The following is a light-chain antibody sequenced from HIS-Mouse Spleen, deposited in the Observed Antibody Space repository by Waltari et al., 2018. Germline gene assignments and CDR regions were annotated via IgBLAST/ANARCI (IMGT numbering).Light chain of an antibody. CDR1: RGSIASNY. CDR3: QSYDSSNLV. CDR2: EDN. Sequence: NFMLTQPHSVSESPGKTVTISCTRSRGSIASNYVQWYQQHPGSAPTTVIYEDNQRPSGVPDRFSGSIDSSSNSASLTIAGLKTEDEADYYCQSYDSSNLVFGGGTKLTVL. J-gene: IGLJ3*02. V-gene: IGLV6-57*04.